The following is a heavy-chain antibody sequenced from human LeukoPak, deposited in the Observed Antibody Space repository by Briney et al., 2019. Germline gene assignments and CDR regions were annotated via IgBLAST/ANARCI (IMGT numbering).Heavy chain of an antibody. V-gene: IGHV3-64*01. CDR3: ARLDYDILTGYYPYFQH. J-gene: IGHJ1*01. CDR2: ISSNGGST. Sequence: GGSLRLSCAASGFTFSNYPMHWVRQAPGKGLEYVSAISSNGGSTYYANSVKGRFTISRDNAKNTLYLQMNSLRAEDTAVYYCARLDYDILTGYYPYFQHWGQGTLVTVSS. CDR1: GFTFSNYP. D-gene: IGHD3-9*01.